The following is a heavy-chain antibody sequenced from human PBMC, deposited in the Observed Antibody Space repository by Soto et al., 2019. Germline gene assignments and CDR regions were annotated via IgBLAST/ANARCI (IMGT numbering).Heavy chain of an antibody. D-gene: IGHD2-15*01. CDR3: ARDSYCSGGSCYFYYYGMDV. CDR2: ISSSSSYI. CDR1: GFTFSSYS. J-gene: IGHJ6*02. V-gene: IGHV3-21*01. Sequence: GGSLRLSCAASGFTFSSYSMNWVRQAPGKGLEWVSSISSSSSYIYYADSVKGRFTISRDNAKNSLYLQMNSLRAEDTAVYYCARDSYCSGGSCYFYYYGMDVWGQGTTVTVSS.